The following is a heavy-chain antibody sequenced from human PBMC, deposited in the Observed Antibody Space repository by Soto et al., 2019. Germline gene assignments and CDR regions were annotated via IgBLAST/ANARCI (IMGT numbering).Heavy chain of an antibody. CDR3: ARLLRFLEPSPPIAPNYYFDY. J-gene: IGHJ4*02. CDR1: GGSFSGYY. CDR2: INHSGST. D-gene: IGHD3-3*01. Sequence: QVQLQQWGAGLLKPSETLSLTCAVYGGSFSGYYWSWIRQPPGKGLEWIGEINHSGSTNYNPSLKRRVTISVDTSKTQFSLKLSSVTAADTAVYYCARLLRFLEPSPPIAPNYYFDYWGQGTLVTVSS. V-gene: IGHV4-34*01.